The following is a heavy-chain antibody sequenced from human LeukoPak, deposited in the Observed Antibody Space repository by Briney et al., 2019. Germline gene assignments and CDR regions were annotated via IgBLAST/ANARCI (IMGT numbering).Heavy chain of an antibody. Sequence: PGGSLRLSCAASGFTFSSYGMHWVRQAPGKGLEWVGRIRSKANSYATAYAASVKGRFTISRDDPKNTAYLQMNSLKTEDTAVYYCTRLRVGAITFSWFDPWGQGTLVTVTS. J-gene: IGHJ5*02. CDR3: TRLRVGAITFSWFDP. CDR2: IRSKANSYAT. D-gene: IGHD1-26*01. CDR1: GFTFSSYG. V-gene: IGHV3-73*01.